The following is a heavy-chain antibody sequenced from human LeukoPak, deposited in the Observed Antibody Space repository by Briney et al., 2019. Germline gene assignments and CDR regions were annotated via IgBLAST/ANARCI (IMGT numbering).Heavy chain of an antibody. Sequence: PSETLSLTCTISGGSISSGGYYWSWIRQPPGKGLEWIGYIYHSGSTYYNPSLKSRVTISVDRSKNQFSLKLSSVTAADTAVYYCARTINCSSTSCYTFSYWGQGTLVTVSS. CDR3: ARTINCSSTSCYTFSY. D-gene: IGHD2-2*02. V-gene: IGHV4-30-2*01. CDR2: IYHSGST. J-gene: IGHJ4*02. CDR1: GGSISSGGYY.